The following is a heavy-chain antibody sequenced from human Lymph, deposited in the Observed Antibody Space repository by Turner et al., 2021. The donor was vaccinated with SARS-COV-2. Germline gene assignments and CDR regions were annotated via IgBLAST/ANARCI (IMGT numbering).Heavy chain of an antibody. Sequence: QVQLVQSGAEVKKPGASVTVSCKVSGYTLTELSIHWVRQAPGKGLEWMGGFDPEDGETIYAQKFQGRVTMTEDTSTDTAYMELSSLRSEDTAVYYCETLKSNWKILTGRYYFDFWGQGTLVTVSS. V-gene: IGHV1-24*01. CDR2: FDPEDGET. CDR3: ETLKSNWKILTGRYYFDF. CDR1: GYTLTELS. D-gene: IGHD1-1*01. J-gene: IGHJ4*02.